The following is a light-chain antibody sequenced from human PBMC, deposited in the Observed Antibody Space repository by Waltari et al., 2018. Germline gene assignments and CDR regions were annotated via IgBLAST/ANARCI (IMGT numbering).Light chain of an antibody. J-gene: IGKJ4*01. CDR3: QQAHSWPLA. CDR1: QGLSGC. Sequence: DLQMTQYQSAVSASVGDSVTITCRASQGLSGCLAWYQQKPGKAPKLLINSASTLQSGVPSRFSGSGSGTEYTLTISSLLPEDFATYFCQQAHSWPLAFGGGTEV. V-gene: IGKV1-12*01. CDR2: SAS.